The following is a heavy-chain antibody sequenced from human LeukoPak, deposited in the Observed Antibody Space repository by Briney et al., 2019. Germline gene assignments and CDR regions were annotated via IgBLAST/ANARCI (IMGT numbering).Heavy chain of an antibody. CDR1: GGSISGYY. CDR2: IYYSGTT. Sequence: SETLSLTCTVSGGSISGYYWSWFRQSPGKGLEWIAYIYYSGTTNYNPSLKSRVTISVDTSKNQFSLKLSSVTAADTAVYYCARHGPYCSSTSCYFIVWGQGTLVTVSS. CDR3: ARHGPYCSSTSCYFIV. D-gene: IGHD2-2*01. V-gene: IGHV4-59*08. J-gene: IGHJ1*01.